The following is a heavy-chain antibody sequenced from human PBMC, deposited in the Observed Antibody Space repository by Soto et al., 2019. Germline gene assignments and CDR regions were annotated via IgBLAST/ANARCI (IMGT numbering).Heavy chain of an antibody. V-gene: IGHV4-59*01. CDR2: IYYSGST. CDR3: ARVEQQPPWGNYGIDV. D-gene: IGHD6-13*01. CDR1: GGSISSYY. Sequence: QVQLQESGPGLVKPSETLSLTCTVSGGSISSYYWSWIRQPPGKGLEWIGYIYYSGSTNYNPSLRSRVTISVDTSKNQFALKLSSVTAADTAVYYCARVEQQPPWGNYGIDVWGQGTTVTVSS. J-gene: IGHJ6*02.